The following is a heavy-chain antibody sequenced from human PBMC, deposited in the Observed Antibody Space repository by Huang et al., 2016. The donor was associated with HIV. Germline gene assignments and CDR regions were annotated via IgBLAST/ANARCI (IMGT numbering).Heavy chain of an antibody. CDR1: GYIFISYA. V-gene: IGHV1-3*01. CDR3: ARRSYDILTGYYQFDY. Sequence: QVQLVQSGAEVKKPGASVKVSYKASGYIFISYAMHWVRQAPGQRLEWMGWINAVNGNTKYSQKFQGRVTITRDTSASTVYMELSSLRSEDTAVYYCARRSYDILTGYYQFDYWGQGTLVTVSS. D-gene: IGHD3-9*01. J-gene: IGHJ4*02. CDR2: INAVNGNT.